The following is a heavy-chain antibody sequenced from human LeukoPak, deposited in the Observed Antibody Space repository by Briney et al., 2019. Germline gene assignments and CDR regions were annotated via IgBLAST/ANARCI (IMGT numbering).Heavy chain of an antibody. Sequence: GGSLRLSCAASGFTFSSYAMSWVRQAPGRGLEWVSAISGSGGNTYYPDSLTGRFTFSRDNSKNTVYLQLNSLRAEDTAVYYCARRSYWSGYSPFDYWGQGTLVTVSS. J-gene: IGHJ4*02. CDR1: GFTFSSYA. CDR3: ARRSYWSGYSPFDY. D-gene: IGHD3-3*01. CDR2: ISGSGGNT. V-gene: IGHV3-23*01.